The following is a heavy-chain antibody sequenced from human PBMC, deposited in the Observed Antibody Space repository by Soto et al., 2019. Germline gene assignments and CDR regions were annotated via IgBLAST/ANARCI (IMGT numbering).Heavy chain of an antibody. V-gene: IGHV4-34*01. CDR1: GGSFSGYY. CDR3: ARGLIVVVPASPEINWFDP. J-gene: IGHJ5*02. D-gene: IGHD2-2*01. Sequence: SETLSLTCAVYGGSFSGYYWSWIRQPPGRGLEWIGEINHSGSTNYNPSLKSRVTISVDTSKNQFSLKLSSVTAADTAVYYCARGLIVVVPASPEINWFDPWGQGTLVTVSS. CDR2: INHSGST.